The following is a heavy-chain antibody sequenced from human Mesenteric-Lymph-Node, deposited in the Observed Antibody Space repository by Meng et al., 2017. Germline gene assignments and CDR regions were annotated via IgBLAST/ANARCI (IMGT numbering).Heavy chain of an antibody. CDR1: GGTFSSYA. CDR3: ARALWFGELLAFDI. CDR2: IIPIFGTA. V-gene: IGHV1-69*05. Sequence: SVKVSCKASGGTFSSYAISWVRQAPGQGLEWMGGIIPIFGTANYAQKFQGRVTITTDEYTSTAYMEQSSLRSEDTAVYYCARALWFGELLAFDIWGQGTMVTVSS. J-gene: IGHJ3*02. D-gene: IGHD3-10*01.